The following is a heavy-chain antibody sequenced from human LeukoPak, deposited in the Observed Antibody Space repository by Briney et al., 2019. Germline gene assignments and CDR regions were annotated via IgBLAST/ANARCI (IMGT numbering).Heavy chain of an antibody. J-gene: IGHJ4*02. CDR1: GFTFSNYA. D-gene: IGHD2-15*01. CDR2: ISDSGGAT. V-gene: IGHV3-23*01. Sequence: GGPLRLSCAASGFTFSNYAMSWVRQAPGKGLEWVSAISDSGGATNCADSVKGRFTISRDNSKNTLYLQMNSLRAEDTAVYYCAKRSCSGGSCNFDYWGQGTLVTVSS. CDR3: AKRSCSGGSCNFDY.